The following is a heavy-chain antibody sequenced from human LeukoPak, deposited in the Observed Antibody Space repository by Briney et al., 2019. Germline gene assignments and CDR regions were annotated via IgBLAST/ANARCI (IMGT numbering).Heavy chain of an antibody. CDR3: ARKGYCSGGSCYLVVFHFDY. CDR2: INHSGNT. V-gene: IGHV4-34*01. D-gene: IGHD2-15*01. J-gene: IGHJ4*02. Sequence: SETLSLTCAVYGGSFSGYYWSWIRQPTGKGLEWIGDINHSGNTNYNPSLKGRVTISVDKAKNQFSLKMNCVTAGDTAVYYCARKGYCSGGSCYLVVFHFDYWGERTLVIFSS. CDR1: GGSFSGYY.